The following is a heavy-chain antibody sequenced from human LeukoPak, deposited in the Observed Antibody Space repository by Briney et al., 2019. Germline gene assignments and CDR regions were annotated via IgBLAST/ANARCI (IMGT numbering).Heavy chain of an antibody. CDR2: INPNSGGT. D-gene: IGHD3-22*01. V-gene: IGHV1-2*02. CDR3: ARDSAEDYYDSSGYYQSDAFDI. Sequence: ASVKVSCKASGYTFTGYYMHWVRQAPGQGLEWMGWINPNSGGTNYAQKFQGRVTMTRDTSISTAYMELCRLRSDDTAVYYCARDSAEDYYDSSGYYQSDAFDIWGQGTMVTVSS. J-gene: IGHJ3*02. CDR1: GYTFTGYY.